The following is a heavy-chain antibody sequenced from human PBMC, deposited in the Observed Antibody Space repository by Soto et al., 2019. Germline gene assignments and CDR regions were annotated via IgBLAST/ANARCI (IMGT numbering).Heavy chain of an antibody. CDR1: GYSFTSYW. CDR3: ARINYDILTGFGGVDP. J-gene: IGHJ5*02. Sequence: GESLKISCKGSGYSFTSYWIGWVRQMPGKGLEWMGIIYPGDSDTRYSPSFQGQVTISADKSISTAYLQWSSLKASDTAMYYCARINYDILTGFGGVDPWGQGTLVTVSS. V-gene: IGHV5-51*01. CDR2: IYPGDSDT. D-gene: IGHD3-9*01.